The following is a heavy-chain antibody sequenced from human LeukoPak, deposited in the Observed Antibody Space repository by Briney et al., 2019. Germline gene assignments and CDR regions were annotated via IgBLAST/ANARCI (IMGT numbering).Heavy chain of an antibody. CDR3: ARGPYSSNWYVDY. CDR1: GFTVSSNY. Sequence: GGSLRLSCAVSGFTVSSNYMNWVRQAPGKGLEWVSIIYDNNSTYYADSVKGRFTVSRDSAKNSLYLQMNSLRAEDTAVYYCARGPYSSNWYVDYWGQGTLVTVAS. CDR2: IYDNNST. J-gene: IGHJ4*02. D-gene: IGHD6-13*01. V-gene: IGHV3-53*01.